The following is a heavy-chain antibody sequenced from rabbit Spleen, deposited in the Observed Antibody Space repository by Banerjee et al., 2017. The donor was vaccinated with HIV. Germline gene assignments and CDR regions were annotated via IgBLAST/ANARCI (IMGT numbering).Heavy chain of an antibody. D-gene: IGHD4-1*01. CDR3: ARDLTGVIGWNFGW. Sequence: QEHLVESGGGLVRPEGSLRLSCTASGFSFSNNYWICWVRQAPGKGLEWIACILGGSSGSTDYASWAKGRFTISKTSSTVDLQMTSLTAADTATYFCARDLTGVIGWNFGWWGQGTLVTVS. V-gene: IGHV1S45*01. CDR2: ILGGSSGST. J-gene: IGHJ3*01. CDR1: GFSFSNNYW.